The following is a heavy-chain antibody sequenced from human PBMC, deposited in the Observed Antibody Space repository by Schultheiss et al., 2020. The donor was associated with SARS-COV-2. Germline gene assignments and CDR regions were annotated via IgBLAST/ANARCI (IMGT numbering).Heavy chain of an antibody. V-gene: IGHV1-2*02. CDR3: ASSGSYYSDDGAFDY. Sequence: ASVKVSCKASGYTFTGYYMHWVRQAPGQGLEWMGWINPNSGGTNYAQKFQGRVTMTRDTSISTAYMELSRLRSDDTAVYYCASSGSYYSDDGAFDYWGQGTLVTGSS. CDR1: GYTFTGYY. J-gene: IGHJ4*02. CDR2: INPNSGGT. D-gene: IGHD1-26*01.